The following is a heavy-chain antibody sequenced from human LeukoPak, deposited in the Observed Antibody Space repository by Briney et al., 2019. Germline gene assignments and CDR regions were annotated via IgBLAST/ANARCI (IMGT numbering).Heavy chain of an antibody. CDR2: IWYDGSNK. J-gene: IGHJ4*02. CDR1: GFTFSSYG. CDR3: ARGRKWLVPCLDY. Sequence: PGGSLRLSCAASGFTFSSYGMHWGRQAPGKGLEWVAVIWYDGSNKYYADSVKGRFTISRDNSKNTLYLQMNSLRAEDTAVYYCARGRKWLVPCLDYWGQGTLVTVSS. V-gene: IGHV3-33*01. D-gene: IGHD6-19*01.